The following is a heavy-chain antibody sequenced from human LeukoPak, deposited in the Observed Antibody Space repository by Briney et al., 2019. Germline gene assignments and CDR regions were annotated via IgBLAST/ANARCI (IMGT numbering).Heavy chain of an antibody. CDR3: ARTTEGYVRGPGYSYYYYMDV. CDR1: SDSIFTSNW. D-gene: IGHD5-12*01. V-gene: IGHV4-4*02. J-gene: IGHJ6*03. CDR2: IFHSGST. Sequence: SETLSLTSTVSSDSIFTSNWWSWVSQPPGKGLEWIGQIFHSGSTSYSPSLKSRVTISMDKSKNQISLRLTSVTAADTAVYYCARTTEGYVRGPGYSYYYYMDVWGKGTTVTISS.